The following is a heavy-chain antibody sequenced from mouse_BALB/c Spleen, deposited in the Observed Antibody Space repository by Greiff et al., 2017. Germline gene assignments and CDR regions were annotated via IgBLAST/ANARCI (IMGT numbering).Heavy chain of an antibody. V-gene: IGHV2-3*01. CDR1: GFSLTSYG. D-gene: IGHD1-1*01. J-gene: IGHJ3*01. CDR2: IWGDGST. Sequence: VQLVESGPGLVAPSQCLSITCTVSGFSLTSYGVSWVRQPPGKGLEWLGVIWGDGSTNYYSALIDRLSISKDNSKSNVFLKLNSLQTDDTATYYCAKPYYYGSSYTFDYWGQGTPVTVSA. CDR3: AKPYYYGSSYTFDY.